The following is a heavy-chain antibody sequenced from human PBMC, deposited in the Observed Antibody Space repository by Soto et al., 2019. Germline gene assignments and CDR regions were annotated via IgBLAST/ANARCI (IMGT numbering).Heavy chain of an antibody. CDR1: GGTFSSYA. V-gene: IGHV1-69*01. Sequence: QVQLVQSGAEVKKPGSSVKVSCKASGGTFSSYAISWVRQAPGQGLEWMGGIIPIFGTANYAQKCQGRVTITADESTSTDDMELSSLRSEDTAVYYCARDVIRGSINWFDPWGQGTLVTVSS. CDR3: ARDVIRGSINWFDP. J-gene: IGHJ5*02. D-gene: IGHD3-10*01. CDR2: IIPIFGTA.